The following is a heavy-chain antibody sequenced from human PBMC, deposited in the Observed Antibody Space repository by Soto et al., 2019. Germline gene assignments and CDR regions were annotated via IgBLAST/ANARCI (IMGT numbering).Heavy chain of an antibody. Sequence: LRLSCAASGFTFTRYSMNWVRQAPGKGLEWFSSISSTTNYIYYGDSMKGRFTISRDNAKNSLYLEMNNLRAEDTAVYYCARESEDLTSNFDYWGQGTLVTVSS. CDR1: GFTFTRYS. CDR3: ARESEDLTSNFDY. V-gene: IGHV3-21*06. J-gene: IGHJ4*02. CDR2: ISSTTNYI.